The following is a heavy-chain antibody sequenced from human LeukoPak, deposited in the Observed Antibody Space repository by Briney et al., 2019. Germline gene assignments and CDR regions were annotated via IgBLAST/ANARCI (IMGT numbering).Heavy chain of an antibody. CDR1: GFSLSTSGVG. CDR3: AHRRGGFDAFDI. V-gene: IGHV2-5*01. Sequence: SGPTLVKPTQTLTLTCTFSGFSLSTSGVGVGWIRQPQGKALEWLALIYWNADKRYSPSLKSRLTITKDTSKNQVVLTMTNMDPVDTATYYCAHRRGGFDAFDIWGQGTMVTVSS. CDR2: IYWNADK. D-gene: IGHD5-12*01. J-gene: IGHJ3*02.